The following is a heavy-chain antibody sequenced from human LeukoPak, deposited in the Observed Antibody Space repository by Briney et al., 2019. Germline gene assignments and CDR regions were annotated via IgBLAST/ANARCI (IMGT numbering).Heavy chain of an antibody. CDR1: GGTFSSYA. D-gene: IGHD1-26*01. V-gene: IGHV1-69*13. Sequence: SVTVSCTASGGTFSSYAISWVRQAPGQGLEWMGGIIPIFGTANYAQKFQGRVTITADESTSTAYMELSSLRSDDTAVYYCTRESGSYHGNDYWGQGTLVTVSS. CDR2: IIPIFGTA. J-gene: IGHJ4*02. CDR3: TRESGSYHGNDY.